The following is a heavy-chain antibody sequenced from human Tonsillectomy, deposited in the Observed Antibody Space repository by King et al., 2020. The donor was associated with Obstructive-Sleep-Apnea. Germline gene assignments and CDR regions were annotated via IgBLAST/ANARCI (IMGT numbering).Heavy chain of an antibody. Sequence: QLVQSGAEVKKPGASVKVSCKASGYTFTSYYMHWGRQAPGQGLEWMGIITPSGGSTSYAQNLQGRVTLTRDTSTITVDMELSGLRSEDTAVYYCARDGDCSGGSCYSPYYYYGMDVWGQGTTVTVSS. J-gene: IGHJ6*02. CDR3: ARDGDCSGGSCYSPYYYYGMDV. V-gene: IGHV1-46*03. CDR1: GYTFTSYY. D-gene: IGHD2-15*01. CDR2: ITPSGGST.